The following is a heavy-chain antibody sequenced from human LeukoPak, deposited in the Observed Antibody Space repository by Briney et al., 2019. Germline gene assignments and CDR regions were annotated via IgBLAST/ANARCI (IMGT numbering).Heavy chain of an antibody. V-gene: IGHV3-66*01. J-gene: IGHJ5*02. CDR3: AREDCSGGSCDGRTNWLDP. CDR2: TYSGGNT. CDR1: GLSVSNTH. D-gene: IGHD2-15*01. Sequence: PGGSLRLSCAASGLSVSNTHMSWVRQAPGKGLEWVSLTYSGGNTYYAESVKGRFSISRDSSKNTLYVQMSSLRVEDTAVYYCAREDCSGGSCDGRTNWLDPWGQGTLVTVSS.